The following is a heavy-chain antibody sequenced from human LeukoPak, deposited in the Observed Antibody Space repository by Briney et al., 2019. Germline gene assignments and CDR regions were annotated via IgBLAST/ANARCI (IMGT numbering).Heavy chain of an antibody. CDR1: GYTFTSYD. CDR3: ARREGSSSSPKFDP. D-gene: IGHD6-6*01. CDR2: MNPNSGNT. J-gene: IGHJ5*02. Sequence: ASVTVSCKASGYTFTSYDINWVRQATGQGLEWMGWMNPNSGNTGYAQKFQGRVTMTRNTSISTAYMELSSLRSEDTAVYYCARREGSSSSPKFDPWGQGTLVTVSS. V-gene: IGHV1-8*01.